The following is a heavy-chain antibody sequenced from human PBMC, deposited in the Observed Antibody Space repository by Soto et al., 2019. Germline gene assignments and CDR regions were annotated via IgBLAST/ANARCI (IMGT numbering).Heavy chain of an antibody. CDR3: ARGDLLGYCSGGSCYSIRGFDY. CDR2: VSGDGSST. V-gene: IGHV3-74*01. D-gene: IGHD2-15*01. J-gene: IGHJ4*02. CDR1: GFTFSSSW. Sequence: GGSLRLSCAASGFTFSSSWMHWVRQAPGKGLVWVSRVSGDGSSTNYADSVKGRFTISRDNSKNTLYLQMNSLRAEDTAVYYCARGDLLGYCSGGSCYSIRGFDYWGQGTLVTVSS.